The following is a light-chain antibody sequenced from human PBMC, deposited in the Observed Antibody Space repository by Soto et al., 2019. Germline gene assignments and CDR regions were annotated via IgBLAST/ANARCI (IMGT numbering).Light chain of an antibody. V-gene: IGLV2-8*01. Sequence: QSALTQPPSASGSPGQSVTISCTGTSSDVGNYNYVSWYQQHPGRAPKLVIYEVIKRPSGVPDRFSGSKSGNTASLTVSGLQAEDEAYYFCSSYAGSNSNYVFGTGTKLTVL. J-gene: IGLJ1*01. CDR2: EVI. CDR3: SSYAGSNSNYV. CDR1: SSDVGNYNY.